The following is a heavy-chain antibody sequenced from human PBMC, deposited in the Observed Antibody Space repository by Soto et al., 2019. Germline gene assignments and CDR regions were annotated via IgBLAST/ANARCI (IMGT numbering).Heavy chain of an antibody. CDR3: ARDLLAGFDY. V-gene: IGHV4-61*08. Sequence: SETLSLTGNVSGASVSSRAHYWSRIRQPPGKGLEWIGYIFYSGRTNYNPSLKSQVSMSIDLSKNQFSLRLSSVTAADTAMYYCARDLLAGFDYWGQGILVTVS. CDR2: IFYSGRT. J-gene: IGHJ4*02. CDR1: GASVSSRAHY. D-gene: IGHD6-19*01.